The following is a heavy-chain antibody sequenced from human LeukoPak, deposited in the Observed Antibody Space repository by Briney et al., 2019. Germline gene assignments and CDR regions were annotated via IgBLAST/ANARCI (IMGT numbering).Heavy chain of an antibody. V-gene: IGHV4-59*11. J-gene: IGHJ4*02. D-gene: IGHD3-22*01. CDR1: GGSICIHY. CDR2: IYYSGEA. Sequence: WETLTLTCTVSGGSICIHYSSCCRESPRERPWRSAFIYYSGEANYNPPPKGRVTTSIDSSKTQFSMKLSSVTAADTAIYYCARGTGFYDSSGHYYWGYFDSWGQGTLVPVSS. CDR3: ARGTGFYDSSGHYYWGYFDS.